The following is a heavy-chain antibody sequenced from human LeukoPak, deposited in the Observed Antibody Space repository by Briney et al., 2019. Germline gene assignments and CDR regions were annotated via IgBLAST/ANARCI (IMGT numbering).Heavy chain of an antibody. CDR3: AKRPSDYGDYVSYFDY. V-gene: IGHV3-30*18. Sequence: GGSLRLSCAASGFSFISYGMHWVRQAPGKGLEWVGVISDDGRSKDYADSVKGRFTISRDNSKDTLYLQMNSLRAEDTAVYYCAKRPSDYGDYVSYFDYWGRGTLATVSS. J-gene: IGHJ4*02. CDR2: ISDDGRSK. CDR1: GFSFISYG. D-gene: IGHD4-17*01.